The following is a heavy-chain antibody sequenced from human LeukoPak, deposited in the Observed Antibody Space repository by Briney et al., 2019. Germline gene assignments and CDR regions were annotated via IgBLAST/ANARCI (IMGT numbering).Heavy chain of an antibody. CDR3: ARAFCGGDCYSGFDS. Sequence: GGSLRLSCAASGLTFRNYAMSWVRQAPGKGLEWVSVICANDGNTYYADAVKGRFTISRDISGNTLYLQMNSLRPEDTAVYYCARAFCGGDCYSGFDSWGQGTLVTVSS. J-gene: IGHJ5*01. CDR2: ICANDGNT. D-gene: IGHD2-21*02. CDR1: GLTFRNYA. V-gene: IGHV3-23*01.